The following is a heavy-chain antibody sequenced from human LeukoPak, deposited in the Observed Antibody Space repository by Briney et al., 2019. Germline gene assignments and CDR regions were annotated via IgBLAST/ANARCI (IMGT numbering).Heavy chain of an antibody. CDR2: IYYSGST. CDR1: GGSISSSSYY. J-gene: IGHJ4*02. D-gene: IGHD6-13*01. CDR3: AVSSRWYNFDY. Sequence: PSETLSLTCTVSGGSISSSSYYWGWIRQPPGKGLEWIGSIYYSGSTYYSPSLKSRGTISVDTSTNQFSLKLSSVSPAVTAVYYCAVSSRWYNFDYSGQGTLLTVSS. V-gene: IGHV4-39*01.